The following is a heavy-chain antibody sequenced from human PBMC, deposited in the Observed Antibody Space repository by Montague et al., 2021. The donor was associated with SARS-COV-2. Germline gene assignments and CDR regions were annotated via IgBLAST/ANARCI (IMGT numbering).Heavy chain of an antibody. Sequence: SETLSLTCAVSGGSISSDNWWSWVRQSPGKGLEWIGEIFHSGSTXXNPSLKSRVTMSVDKPKNDFSLQLSPVTAADTAMYYCASRITMVRGVTKRNNWFDPWGRGILVTVSS. CDR3: ASRITMVRGVTKRNNWFDP. CDR2: IFHSGST. J-gene: IGHJ5*02. CDR1: GGSISSDNW. D-gene: IGHD3-10*01. V-gene: IGHV4-4*02.